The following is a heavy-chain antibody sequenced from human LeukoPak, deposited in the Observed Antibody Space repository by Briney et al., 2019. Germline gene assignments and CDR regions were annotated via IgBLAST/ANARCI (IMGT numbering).Heavy chain of an antibody. CDR2: IKKDGSQI. D-gene: IGHD2-8*02. CDR1: GFTSSAFC. CDR3: ATFVGVVPVVLLL. Sequence: GGSLRLSCVASGFTSSAFCMSWVRRPPGQGTESVPNIKKDGSQIEDVDSVKGRSTFFRDNAKNSFYLQMNSLRAEDTAVYYCATFVGVVPVVLLLWGKGTTVIVSS. J-gene: IGHJ6*04. V-gene: IGHV3-7*01.